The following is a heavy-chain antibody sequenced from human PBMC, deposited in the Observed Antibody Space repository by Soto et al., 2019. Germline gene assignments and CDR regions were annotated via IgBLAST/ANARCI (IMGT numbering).Heavy chain of an antibody. V-gene: IGHV3-21*01. J-gene: IGHJ3*02. Sequence: GGSLRLSCAASGFTFSSYSTNWVRQAPGKGLEWVSSISSSSSYIYYADSVKGRFTISRDNAKNSLYLQMNSLRAEDTAVYYCARWGPGAFDIWGQGTMVTVSS. CDR2: ISSSSSYI. CDR3: ARWGPGAFDI. CDR1: GFTFSSYS. D-gene: IGHD3-16*01.